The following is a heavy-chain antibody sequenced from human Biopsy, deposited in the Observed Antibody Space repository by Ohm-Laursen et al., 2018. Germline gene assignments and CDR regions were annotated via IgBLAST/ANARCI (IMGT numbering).Heavy chain of an antibody. CDR1: GFSFTGYY. J-gene: IGHJ6*02. D-gene: IGHD3-10*01. CDR2: IIPILGTV. V-gene: IGHV1-69*08. CDR3: ASGNIGGVGLDV. Sequence: SSVKVSCKASGFSFTGYYIHWVRQAPGQGLDWMGRIIPILGTVDYGQNFQGRVTIRADTSTTFLELTSLRYDDTAVYYCASGNIGGVGLDVWGLGTTVTVSS.